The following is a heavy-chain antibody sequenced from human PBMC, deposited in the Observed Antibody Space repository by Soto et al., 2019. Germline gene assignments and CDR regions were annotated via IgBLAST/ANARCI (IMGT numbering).Heavy chain of an antibody. V-gene: IGHV5-51*01. CDR1: GYSFTIYW. Sequence: PGESVKISCKGSGYSFTIYWIAWVRQMPGKGLEWMGIIYPGDSDTRYSPSFQGQVTFSADKSISTAYLQWSSLKASDTAMYYCAXDTFSGPSVCSYNWFGPWSQGTQVTVSS. CDR2: IYPGDSDT. CDR3: AXDTFSGPSVCSYNWFGP. D-gene: IGHD1-26*01. J-gene: IGHJ5*02.